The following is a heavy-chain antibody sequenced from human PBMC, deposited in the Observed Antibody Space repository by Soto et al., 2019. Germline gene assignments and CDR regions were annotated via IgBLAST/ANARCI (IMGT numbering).Heavy chain of an antibody. V-gene: IGHV4-59*01. J-gene: IGHJ5*02. CDR2: IYYSGST. CDR1: GGSISSYY. CDR3: ARAGTMIVPWWFDP. D-gene: IGHD3-22*01. Sequence: SETLSLTCTVSGGSISSYYWSWIRQPPGKGLEWIGYIYYSGSTNYNPSLKSRVTISVDTSKNQFSLKLSSVTAADTAVYYCARAGTMIVPWWFDPWGQGTLVTVS.